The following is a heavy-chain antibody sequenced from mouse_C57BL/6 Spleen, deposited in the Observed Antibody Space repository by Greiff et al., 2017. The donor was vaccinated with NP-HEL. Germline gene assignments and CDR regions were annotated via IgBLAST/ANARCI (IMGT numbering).Heavy chain of an antibody. CDR1: GFTFSSYA. J-gene: IGHJ3*01. D-gene: IGHD1-1*01. CDR2: ISDGGSYT. CDR3: AREGVGGSSYCWFAY. Sequence: EVKLVESGGGLVKPGGSLKLSCAASGFTFSSYAMSWVRQTPEKRLEWVATISDGGSYTYYPDNVKGRFTISRDNAKNHLYLQMSHLKSEDTAMYYWAREGVGGSSYCWFAYWGQGTLVTVSA. V-gene: IGHV5-4*01.